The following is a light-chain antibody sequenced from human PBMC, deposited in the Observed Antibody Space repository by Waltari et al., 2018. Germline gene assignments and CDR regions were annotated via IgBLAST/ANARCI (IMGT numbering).Light chain of an antibody. CDR1: SYIIGAGYD. J-gene: IGLJ2*01. CDR3: QSYDSSLKAV. V-gene: IGLV1-40*01. Sequence: QSVLTQPLSVSGAPGQRVTISCTWSSYIIGAGYDVNWYQQLPGTAPKLLIYGNTNRPSGVPDRFSGSKSGTSASLAITGLQADDEADYYCQSYDSSLKAVFGGGTKLTVL. CDR2: GNT.